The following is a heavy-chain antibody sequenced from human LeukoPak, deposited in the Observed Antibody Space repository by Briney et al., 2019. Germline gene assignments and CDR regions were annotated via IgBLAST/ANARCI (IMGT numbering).Heavy chain of an antibody. V-gene: IGHV4-61*01. CDR2: IYYSGST. CDR1: GGSVSSGSYY. D-gene: IGHD3-3*01. CDR3: ARVRQNYDFWSGYYSAYGMDV. J-gene: IGHJ6*02. Sequence: SETLSLTCTVSGGSVSSGSYYWSWIRQPPGKGLGWIGYIYYSGSTNYNPSLKSRVTISVDTSKNQFSLKLSSVTAADTAVYYCARVRQNYDFWSGYYSAYGMDVWGQGTTVTVSS.